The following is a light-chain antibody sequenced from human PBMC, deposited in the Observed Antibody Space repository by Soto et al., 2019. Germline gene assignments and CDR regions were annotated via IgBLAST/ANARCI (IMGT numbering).Light chain of an antibody. V-gene: IGKV3-20*01. CDR2: GAS. Sequence: EIVLTPSPGTLSLSPWERANLSCRASQSVSNNYLAWYQQKPGQAPRLLIYGASNRATGIPDRFSGSGSGTDFTLTISRLEPEDFAVYYCQQYGSSGTFGQGTKVDIK. CDR1: QSVSNNY. J-gene: IGKJ1*01. CDR3: QQYGSSGT.